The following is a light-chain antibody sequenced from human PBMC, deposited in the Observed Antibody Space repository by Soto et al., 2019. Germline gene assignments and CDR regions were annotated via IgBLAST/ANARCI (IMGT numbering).Light chain of an antibody. J-gene: IGKJ1*01. Sequence: EIVLTQSPGTLSMSPGERATLSCRASQSISSNYLAWYQQKPGQAPRLLIYGASSRATGLPDRFSGSGSGTDFILTISRLEAEDFAVYYCQQYGSSPRTFGQGTKVEFK. CDR2: GAS. CDR3: QQYGSSPRT. V-gene: IGKV3-20*01. CDR1: QSISSNY.